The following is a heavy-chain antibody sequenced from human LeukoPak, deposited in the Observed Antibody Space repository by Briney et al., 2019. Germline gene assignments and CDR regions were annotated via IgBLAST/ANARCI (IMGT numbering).Heavy chain of an antibody. D-gene: IGHD3-10*01. CDR3: AREGLLLWFGEAWSFDY. J-gene: IGHJ4*02. Sequence: PSETLSLTCTVSGGSISSGSYYWSWIRQPAGKGLEWIGRIYTSGSTNYNPSLKSRVTISVDTSKNQFSLKLSSVTAADTAVYYCAREGLLLWFGEAWSFDYWGQGTLVTVSS. V-gene: IGHV4-61*02. CDR1: GGSISSGSYY. CDR2: IYTSGST.